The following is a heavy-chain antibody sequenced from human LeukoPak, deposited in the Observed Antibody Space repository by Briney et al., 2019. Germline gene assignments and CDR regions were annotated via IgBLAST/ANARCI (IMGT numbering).Heavy chain of an antibody. CDR2: ISSSGSTI. CDR3: ARDLHYYDSSSFDY. J-gene: IGHJ4*02. CDR1: GFTFSDYY. V-gene: IGHV3-11*01. Sequence: PGGSLRLSCAASGFTFSDYYMSWIRQAPGKGLEWVSYISSSGSTIYYADSVKGRFTISRDNARNSLYLQMNSLRAEDTAVYYCARDLHYYDSSSFDYWGQGTLVTVSS. D-gene: IGHD3-22*01.